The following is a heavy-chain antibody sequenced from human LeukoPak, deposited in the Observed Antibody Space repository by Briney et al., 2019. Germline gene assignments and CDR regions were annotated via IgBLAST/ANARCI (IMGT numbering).Heavy chain of an antibody. CDR3: ARVLVVVPAAMREYYYMDV. D-gene: IGHD2-2*01. CDR1: GGSISSYY. J-gene: IGHJ6*03. CDR2: IYYSGST. Sequence: SETLSLTCTVSGGSISSYYWSWIRQPPGKGLEWIGYIYYSGSTNYNPSLKSRVTISVDTSRNQFSLKLSSVTAADTAVYYCARVLVVVPAAMREYYYMDVWGKGTTVTVSS. V-gene: IGHV4-59*01.